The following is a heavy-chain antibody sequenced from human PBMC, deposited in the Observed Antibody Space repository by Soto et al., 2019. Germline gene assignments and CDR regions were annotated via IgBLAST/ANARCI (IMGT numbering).Heavy chain of an antibody. D-gene: IGHD2-21*02. V-gene: IGHV4-39*01. Sequence: QLQLQGSGPGLVKPSETLSLTCTVSGGSISSSTYYWGWIRQPPGKGLEWIGTIYYSGGAYYNPSLKSQDTKSADTSKNQFSLKLSSVTAADTAVYYCASLPLRRTCGGACYRSYFDYWGQGTLVTVSS. J-gene: IGHJ4*02. CDR1: GGSISSSTYY. CDR3: ASLPLRRTCGGACYRSYFDY. CDR2: IYYSGGA.